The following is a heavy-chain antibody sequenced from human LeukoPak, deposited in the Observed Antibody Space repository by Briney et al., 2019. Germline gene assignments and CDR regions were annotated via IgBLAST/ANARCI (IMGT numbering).Heavy chain of an antibody. Sequence: PSETLSLTCTVSGGSISSNSYYWGWIRQPPGKGLEWIGSIHYGGSTYYNPSLKSRVTISVDTSKNQFSLKLSSVTAADTAVYYCAREVPLYSYGRYYYYYYMDVWGKGTTVTVSS. CDR3: AREVPLYSYGRYYYYYYMDV. J-gene: IGHJ6*03. D-gene: IGHD5-18*01. V-gene: IGHV4-39*02. CDR1: GGSISSNSYY. CDR2: IHYGGST.